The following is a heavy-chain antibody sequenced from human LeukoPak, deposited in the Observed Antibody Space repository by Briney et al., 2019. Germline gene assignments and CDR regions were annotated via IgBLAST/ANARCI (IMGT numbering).Heavy chain of an antibody. CDR1: GGTFSSYV. Sequence: SVKVSCKASGGTFSSYVISWVRQAPGQGLEWMGGIIPIFGTANYAQKFQGRVTITTDESTSTAYMDVSSLRSEDTAVYYCARQSNYFDWFDTWGQGTLVTVSS. CDR3: ARQSNYFDWFDT. D-gene: IGHD4-11*01. J-gene: IGHJ5*02. V-gene: IGHV1-69*05. CDR2: IIPIFGTA.